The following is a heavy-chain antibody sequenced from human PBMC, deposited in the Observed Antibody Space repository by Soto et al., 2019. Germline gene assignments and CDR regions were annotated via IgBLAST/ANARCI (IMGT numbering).Heavy chain of an antibody. Sequence: GSLRLSCAASGFTFSGSSMHWVHQASGKGLEWVGRIRGKTDTYATAYAAPVRGRFTISRDDSKNTAYLQMNSLKTKDTAVYFCNKRIGAYAMDVWGQGTTVTVSS. CDR2: IRGKTDTYAT. J-gene: IGHJ6*02. V-gene: IGHV3-73*01. D-gene: IGHD6-13*01. CDR3: NKRIGAYAMDV. CDR1: GFTFSGSS.